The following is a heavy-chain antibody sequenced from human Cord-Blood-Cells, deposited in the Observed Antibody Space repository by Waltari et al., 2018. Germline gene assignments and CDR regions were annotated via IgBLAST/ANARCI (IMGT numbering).Heavy chain of an antibody. CDR1: GGSISSSSYY. Sequence: QLQLQESGPGLVKPSETLSLTCTVSGGSISSSSYYWGWIRQPPGKGLEWIGIIYYSGRTYYNPSLKSRVTISVDTSKNQFSLKLSSVTAADTAVYYCARHYDARYDFWSGYYFDYWGQGTLVTVSS. J-gene: IGHJ4*02. D-gene: IGHD3-3*01. CDR2: IYYSGRT. CDR3: ARHYDARYDFWSGYYFDY. V-gene: IGHV4-39*01.